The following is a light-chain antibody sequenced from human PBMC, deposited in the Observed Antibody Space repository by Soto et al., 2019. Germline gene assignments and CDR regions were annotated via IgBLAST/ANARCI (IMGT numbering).Light chain of an antibody. CDR3: QSYDRSLVGLV. J-gene: IGLJ3*02. Sequence: QSALTQPASVSGSRGQSITISCIGTSSDVGGYNYVSWYQQHPGKAPKLMIYEVSNRPSGVSNRFSGSKSGTTASLTISGLQAEDEADYYCQSYDRSLVGLVFGAGTKLTVL. CDR2: EVS. CDR1: SSDVGGYNY. V-gene: IGLV2-14*01.